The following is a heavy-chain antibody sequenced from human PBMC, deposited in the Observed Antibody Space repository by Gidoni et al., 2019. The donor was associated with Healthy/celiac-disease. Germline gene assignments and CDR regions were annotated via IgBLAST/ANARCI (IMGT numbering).Heavy chain of an antibody. J-gene: IGHJ4*02. CDR1: GFTVISKC. V-gene: IGHV3-53*01. D-gene: IGHD3-10*01. CDR3: ANLFTMGD. CDR2: IYCGGST. Sequence: EVPLVESGGGWIQPGGSLRLSCAASGFTVISKCMSWVRQAHGKGLEWVSVIYCGGSTYSADSVNGRFTISRDNSKNTLYLQMNTLRAEDTAVYYCANLFTMGDWGQGTLVTVSS.